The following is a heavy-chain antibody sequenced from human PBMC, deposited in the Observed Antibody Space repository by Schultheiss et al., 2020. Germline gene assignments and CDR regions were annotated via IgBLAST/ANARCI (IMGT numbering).Heavy chain of an antibody. CDR1: IFTVSNNF. V-gene: IGHV3-66*01. Sequence: GGSLRLSCAPSIFTVSNNFMNWVRQAPGKGLEWISVIYSDGSTYYTDSVRGRFTISRVNSKNTVYLQMNSLRADDTAVYYCARSPGITTKPTAFDIWGQGTMVTVSS. D-gene: IGHD3-22*01. CDR2: IYSDGST. CDR3: ARSPGITTKPTAFDI. J-gene: IGHJ3*02.